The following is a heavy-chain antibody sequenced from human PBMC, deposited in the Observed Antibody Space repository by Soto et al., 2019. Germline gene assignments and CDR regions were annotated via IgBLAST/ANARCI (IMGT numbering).Heavy chain of an antibody. CDR3: ARYGGSHDAFDI. V-gene: IGHV1-69*02. Sequence: QVQLVQSGAEVKKPGSSVKVSCKASGGTFSSYTISWVRQAPGQGLEWMGRIIPILGIANYAQKFQGRVTITADKSTSTAYLERSSLGYEDKAVYYCARYGGSHDAFDIWGQGTMVTVSS. J-gene: IGHJ3*02. CDR2: IIPILGIA. D-gene: IGHD3-10*01. CDR1: GGTFSSYT.